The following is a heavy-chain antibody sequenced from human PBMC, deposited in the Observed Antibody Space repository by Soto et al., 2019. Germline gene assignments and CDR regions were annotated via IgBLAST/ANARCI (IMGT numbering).Heavy chain of an antibody. J-gene: IGHJ4*02. D-gene: IGHD3-10*01. CDR2: ISYSGNT. V-gene: IGHV4-39*01. CDR3: ARIGSGMDY. CDR1: GGSISSSAYY. Sequence: QLQLQESGPGLVKPSETLSLTCTVSGGSISSSAYYWGWIRQPPGKGLEWIAYISYSGNTNYNPSLRSRVTISVDASENQFSLKLSSVTAADTALYYCARIGSGMDYWGQGTLVTVSS.